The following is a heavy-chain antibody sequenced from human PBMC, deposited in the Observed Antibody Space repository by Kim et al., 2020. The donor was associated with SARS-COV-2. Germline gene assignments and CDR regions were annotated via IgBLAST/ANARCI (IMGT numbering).Heavy chain of an antibody. V-gene: IGHV4-31*03. Sequence: SETLSLTCTVSGGSISSGGYYWSWIRQHPGKGLEWIGYIYYSGSTYYNPSLKSRVTISVDTSKNQFSLKLSSVTAADTAVYYCARTLLWFGEGHFDYWGQGTLVTVSS. D-gene: IGHD3-10*01. J-gene: IGHJ4*02. CDR1: GGSISSGGYY. CDR2: IYYSGST. CDR3: ARTLLWFGEGHFDY.